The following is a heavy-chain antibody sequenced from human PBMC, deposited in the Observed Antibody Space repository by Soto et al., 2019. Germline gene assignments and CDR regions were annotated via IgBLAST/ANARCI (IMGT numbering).Heavy chain of an antibody. CDR3: ARHHDS. V-gene: IGHV4-59*08. J-gene: IGHJ4*02. CDR1: GGSFSGYY. Sequence: SETLSLTCDVYGGSFSGYYWSWIRQPPGKGLEWIGYIYYSGSTNYNPSLKSRVTISVDTSKNQFSLKLSSVTAADTAVYYCARHHDSWGQGTLVTVSS. CDR2: IYYSGST.